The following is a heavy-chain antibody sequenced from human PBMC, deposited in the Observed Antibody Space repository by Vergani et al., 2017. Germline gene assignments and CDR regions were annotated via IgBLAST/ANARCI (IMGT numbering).Heavy chain of an antibody. J-gene: IGHJ4*02. CDR1: GESFSSFF. V-gene: IGHV4-34*02. CDR3: AVRPRVNLVGGGIVTKRTFDY. CDR2: INNDGNT. Sequence: QVQLQQWGAGVVKPSGTLSLTCAVFGESFSSFFWSWIRQPPGKGLEGIGEINNDGNTNYNPSLGSRVTVSRDTAKNQFSLNLMSVTAADTAMYYCAVRPRVNLVGGGIVTKRTFDYWSQGSLVTVSS. D-gene: IGHD3-10*01.